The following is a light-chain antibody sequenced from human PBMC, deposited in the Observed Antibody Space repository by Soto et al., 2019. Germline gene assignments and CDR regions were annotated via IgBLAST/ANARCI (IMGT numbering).Light chain of an antibody. CDR3: QPYGSSPPYT. CDR2: GAS. Sequence: EIVLTQSPGTLSLSPGERATLSCRASQSVSSSYLAWYQQKPGQAPRLLIYGASSRATGIPDRFSGSGSGTDCTLTISRLEPEDFAVYYGQPYGSSPPYTFGQGTKLEIK. J-gene: IGKJ2*01. CDR1: QSVSSSY. V-gene: IGKV3-20*01.